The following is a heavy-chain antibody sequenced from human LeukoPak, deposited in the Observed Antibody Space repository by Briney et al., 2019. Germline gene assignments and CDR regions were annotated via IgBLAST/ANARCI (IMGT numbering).Heavy chain of an antibody. V-gene: IGHV3-23*01. D-gene: IGHD5-18*01. Sequence: PGGSLRLSCAASGFTFSSYAMSWVRQAPGKGLEWVSAISGSGGSTYYADSVKGRFTISIDNSENTLYLQMNSLRAEDTAVYYCAKTQNRIQLWSDFDYWGQGTLVTVSS. CDR1: GFTFSSYA. CDR2: ISGSGGST. J-gene: IGHJ4*02. CDR3: AKTQNRIQLWSDFDY.